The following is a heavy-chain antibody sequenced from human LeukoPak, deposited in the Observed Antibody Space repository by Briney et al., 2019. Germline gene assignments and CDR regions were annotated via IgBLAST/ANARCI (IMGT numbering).Heavy chain of an antibody. CDR3: ARMGDGNSGYDYYDYYYMDV. V-gene: IGHV4-39*07. Sequence: SETLSLTCTVSGGSISSSSYYWGWIRPPPWKGLEWIGRMYYSGSTYYNPSLKSRVTISVDTSKNQFSLKLSSVTAADTAVYYCARMGDGNSGYDYYDYYYMDVWGKGTTVTISS. CDR1: GGSISSSSYY. D-gene: IGHD5-12*01. J-gene: IGHJ6*03. CDR2: MYYSGST.